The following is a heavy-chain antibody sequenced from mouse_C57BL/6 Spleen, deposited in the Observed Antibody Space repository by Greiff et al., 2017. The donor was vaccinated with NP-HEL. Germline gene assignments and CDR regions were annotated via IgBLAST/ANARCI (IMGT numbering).Heavy chain of an antibody. CDR3: ARSGDGYYEGAMDY. CDR2: IHPNSGST. Sequence: QVQLQQSGAELVKPGASVKLSCKASGYTFTSYWMHWVKQRPGQGLEWIGMIHPNSGSTNYNEKFKSKATLTVDKSSSTAYMQLSSLTSEDSAVYYCARSGDGYYEGAMDYWGQGTSVTVSS. CDR1: GYTFTSYW. J-gene: IGHJ4*01. D-gene: IGHD2-3*01. V-gene: IGHV1-64*01.